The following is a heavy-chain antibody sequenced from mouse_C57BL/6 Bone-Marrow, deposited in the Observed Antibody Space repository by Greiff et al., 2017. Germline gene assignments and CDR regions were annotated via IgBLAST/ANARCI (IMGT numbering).Heavy chain of an antibody. J-gene: IGHJ2*01. CDR3: ARDGYYGSSLYYFDY. CDR1: GYTFTSYW. Sequence: QVQLKQSGAELVMPGASVKLSCKVSGYTFTSYWMHWVKQRPGQGLEWIGEIDPSDSFTNYNQKFKGKSTLTVYKSSSTAYMQLSSLTSEYAAVYYCARDGYYGSSLYYFDYWGQGTTLTVSS. V-gene: IGHV1-69*01. CDR2: IDPSDSFT. D-gene: IGHD1-1*01.